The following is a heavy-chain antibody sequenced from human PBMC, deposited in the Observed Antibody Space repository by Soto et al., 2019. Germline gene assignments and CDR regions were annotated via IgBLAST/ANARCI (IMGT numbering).Heavy chain of an antibody. CDR3: AKALYYDILTPDV. J-gene: IGHJ6*04. V-gene: IGHV3-23*01. CDR1: GFTFCSYA. Sequence: GGSLRLSCAASGFTFCSYAMSWVRQAPGKGLEWVSAISGSGGSTYYADSVKGRFTISRDNSKNTLYLQMNSLRAEDTAVYYCAKALYYDILTPDVWGKGTTVTVSS. CDR2: ISGSGGST. D-gene: IGHD3-9*01.